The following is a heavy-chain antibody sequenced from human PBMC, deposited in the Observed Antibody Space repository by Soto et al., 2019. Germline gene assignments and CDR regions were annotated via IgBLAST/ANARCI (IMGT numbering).Heavy chain of an antibody. CDR1: GGSISNSNYY. D-gene: IGHD6-13*01. CDR3: ASAANSRSSSMFDH. CDR2: IYYSGST. V-gene: IGHV4-39*01. J-gene: IGHJ4*02. Sequence: SETLSLTWTISGGSISNSNYYRGSVRQPPGKGLEWIGSIYYSGSTYYNPSLKSRVTISVDTSQNQFSLNLRAVTAADTAVYYCASAANSRSSSMFDHYGLATLVTVS.